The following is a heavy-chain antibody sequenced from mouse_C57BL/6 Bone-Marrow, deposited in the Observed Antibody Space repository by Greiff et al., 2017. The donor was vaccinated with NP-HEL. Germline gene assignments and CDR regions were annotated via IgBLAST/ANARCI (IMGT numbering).Heavy chain of an antibody. CDR1: GISITTGNYR. Sequence: EVQLQQSGPGLVKPSQTVFLTCTVTGISITTGNYRWSWIRQFPGNKLEWIGYIYYSGTITYNPSITSRTTITRDTPKNQFFLEMNSLTAEDTATYYCARDFHYYGSSYYFDYWGQGTTLTVSS. D-gene: IGHD1-1*01. CDR2: IYYSGTI. J-gene: IGHJ2*01. CDR3: ARDFHYYGSSYYFDY. V-gene: IGHV3-5*01.